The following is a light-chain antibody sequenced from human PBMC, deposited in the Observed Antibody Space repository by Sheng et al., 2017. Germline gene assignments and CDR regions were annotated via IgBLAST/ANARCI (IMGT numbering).Light chain of an antibody. CDR3: QQYYGSPXT. CDR1: QSILYTSHNRNY. Sequence: IVMTQSPDSLAVSLGERATIHCKSSQSILYTSHNRNYLAWYQLKPGNLLNCSFTGHLPGNPGSLTASSGSGSGTDXTLTISSLQPEDVAVYSCQQYYGSPXTFGGGTKVRSN. V-gene: IGKV4-1*01. J-gene: IGKJ4*01. CDR2: GHL.